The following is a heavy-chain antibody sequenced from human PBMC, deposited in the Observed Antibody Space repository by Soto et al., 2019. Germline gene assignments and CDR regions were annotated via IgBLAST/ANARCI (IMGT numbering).Heavy chain of an antibody. CDR3: TRPPYCGGVSCYSWPLVRDSSGYSDY. J-gene: IGHJ4*02. CDR2: IRSKAYGGTT. D-gene: IGHD2-15*01. CDR1: GFTFGGYA. Sequence: GGSLRLSCTASGFTFGGYAMSWFRQAPGKGLEWVGFIRSKAYGGTTEYAASVKGRFTISRDGSKSIAYLQMNSLKTEDTAVYYCTRPPYCGGVSCYSWPLVRDSSGYSDYWGQGTLVTVSS. V-gene: IGHV3-49*01.